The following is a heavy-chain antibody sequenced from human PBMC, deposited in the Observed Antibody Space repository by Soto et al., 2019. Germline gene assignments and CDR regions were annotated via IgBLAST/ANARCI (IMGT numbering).Heavy chain of an antibody. V-gene: IGHV4-34*01. CDR3: ARGHYYYDSSGYYHPPDY. D-gene: IGHD3-22*01. CDR1: GGSFSGYY. Sequence: PSETLSLTCAVYGGSFSGYYWSWIRQPPGKGLEWIGEINHSGSTNYNPSLKSRVTISVDTSKNQFSLKLSSVTAADTAVYCCARGHYYYDSSGYYHPPDYWGQGTLVTVSS. CDR2: INHSGST. J-gene: IGHJ4*02.